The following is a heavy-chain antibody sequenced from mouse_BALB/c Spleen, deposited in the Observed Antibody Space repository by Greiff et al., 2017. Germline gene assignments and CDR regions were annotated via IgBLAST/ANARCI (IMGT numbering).Heavy chain of an antibody. CDR1: GYTFTDYN. CDR3: ARRGLYYYAMDY. V-gene: IGHV1S29*02. Sequence: VQLQQSGPELVKPGASVKISCKASGYTFTDYNMHWVKQSHGKSLEWIGYIYPYNGGTGYNQKFKSKATLTVDNSSSTAYMELSSLTSEDSAVYYCARRGLYYYAMDYWGQGTSVTVSS. CDR2: IYPYNGGT. D-gene: IGHD2-4*01. J-gene: IGHJ4*01.